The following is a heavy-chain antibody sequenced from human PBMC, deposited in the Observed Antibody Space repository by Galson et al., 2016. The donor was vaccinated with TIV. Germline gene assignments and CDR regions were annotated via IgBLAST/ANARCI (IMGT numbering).Heavy chain of an antibody. J-gene: IGHJ6*02. CDR2: VYDDGST. V-gene: IGHV3-66*02. CDR1: GLSVNNNF. CDR3: ARERRHCGDQCYLRYYFGMDG. D-gene: IGHD2-21*01. Sequence: SLRLSCAASGLSVNNNFMNWVRQAPGKGLEWVSIVYDDGSTYYTDSVKGRFTISRDNSKNTLYLQMRNVRPDDAAVYYCARERRHCGDQCYLRYYFGMDGGGQGTTVTVS.